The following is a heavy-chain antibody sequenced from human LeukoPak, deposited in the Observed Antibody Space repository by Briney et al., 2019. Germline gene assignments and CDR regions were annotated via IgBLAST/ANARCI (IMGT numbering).Heavy chain of an antibody. J-gene: IGHJ4*02. CDR3: ARDYGDSRFDY. D-gene: IGHD4-17*01. CDR2: INAGNGNT. Sequence: ASVEVSCKASGYTFTSYAMHWVRQAPGQRLEWMGWINAGNGNTKYSQKFQGRVTITRDTSASTAYMELSSLRSEDTAVYYCARDYGDSRFDYWGQGTLVTVSS. V-gene: IGHV1-3*01. CDR1: GYTFTSYA.